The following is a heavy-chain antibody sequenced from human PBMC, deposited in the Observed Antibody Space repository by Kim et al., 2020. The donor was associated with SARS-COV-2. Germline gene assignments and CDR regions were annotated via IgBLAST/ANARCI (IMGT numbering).Heavy chain of an antibody. Sequence: GGSLRLSCAASGFTFDDYAMHWVRQAPGKGLEWVSGISWNSGSIGYADSVKGRFTISRDNAKNSLYLQMNSLRAEDTALYYCAKAIALWSTFDPWGQGTL. V-gene: IGHV3-9*01. CDR3: AKAIALWSTFDP. CDR1: GFTFDDYA. D-gene: IGHD3-3*01. CDR2: ISWNSGSI. J-gene: IGHJ5*02.